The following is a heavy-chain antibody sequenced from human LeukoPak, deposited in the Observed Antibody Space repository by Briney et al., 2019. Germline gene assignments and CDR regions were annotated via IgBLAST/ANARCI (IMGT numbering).Heavy chain of an antibody. CDR3: ARLQGGGSYRNFDY. Sequence: GGSLRLSCAASGFIFNDYGMNWVRQAPGKGLEWVAYIRHDGNQKFYGDSVKGRFTISRDNAKNTLFLQMNSLRAEDTAVYYCARLQGGGSYRNFDYWGQGTLVTVSS. J-gene: IGHJ4*02. CDR2: IRHDGNQK. CDR1: GFIFNDYG. V-gene: IGHV3-30*02. D-gene: IGHD3-16*02.